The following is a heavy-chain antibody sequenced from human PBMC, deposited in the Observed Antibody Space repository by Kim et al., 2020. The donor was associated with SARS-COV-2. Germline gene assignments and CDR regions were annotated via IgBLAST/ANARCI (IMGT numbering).Heavy chain of an antibody. D-gene: IGHD4-17*01. CDR3: AREQFHGGDY. Sequence: GGSLRLSCAASGFTFSDYYMSWVRQAPGKGLEWISYITTSGSAIYYADSVKGRFTISRDNAKSSLYLQMNSLRAEDTAIYYCAREQFHGGDYWGQGTLV. J-gene: IGHJ4*02. V-gene: IGHV3-11*04. CDR2: ITTSGSAI. CDR1: GFTFSDYY.